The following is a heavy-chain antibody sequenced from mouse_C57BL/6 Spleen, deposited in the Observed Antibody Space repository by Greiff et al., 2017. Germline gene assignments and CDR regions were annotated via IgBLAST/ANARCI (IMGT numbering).Heavy chain of an antibody. J-gene: IGHJ3*01. D-gene: IGHD2-1*01. CDR3: ARSGNYVWFAY. Sequence: DVKLVESGPGMVKPSQSLSLTCTVTGYSITSGYDWHWIRHFPGNKLEWMGYISYSGSTNYNPSLKSRISITHDTSKNHFFLTLNSVTTEDTATYYCARSGNYVWFAYWGQGTLVTVSA. CDR2: ISYSGST. V-gene: IGHV3-1*01. CDR1: GYSITSGYD.